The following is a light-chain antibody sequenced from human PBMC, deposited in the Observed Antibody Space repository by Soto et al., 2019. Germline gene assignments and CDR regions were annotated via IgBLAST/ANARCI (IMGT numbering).Light chain of an antibody. CDR1: QSVSSN. V-gene: IGKV3-15*01. CDR3: QQYNKWPPWT. J-gene: IGKJ1*01. Sequence: EIVMTQSPATLSVSPGERATLSCRASQSVSSNLAWYQQKPGQAPRLLIYGASTRATGIPARFSGGGSGTEFTLTISSLQSEDFAVYYCQQYNKWPPWTFGQGTKVAIK. CDR2: GAS.